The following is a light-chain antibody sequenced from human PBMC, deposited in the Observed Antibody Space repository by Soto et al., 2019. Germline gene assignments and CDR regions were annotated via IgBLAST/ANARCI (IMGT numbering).Light chain of an antibody. CDR2: GAS. Sequence: IVMTQSPGTLSVSPEEGATLSCGASQTVSNNLAWYQQKPGQTPRLLIYGASTRATGVPARFSGSGSGTEFTLTISSLQSEDFAVYYCQQYNNWPLTFGGGTKVDIK. CDR3: QQYNNWPLT. V-gene: IGKV3-15*01. J-gene: IGKJ4*01. CDR1: QTVSNN.